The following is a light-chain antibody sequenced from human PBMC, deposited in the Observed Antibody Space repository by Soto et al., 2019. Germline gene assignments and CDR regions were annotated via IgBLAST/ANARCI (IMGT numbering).Light chain of an antibody. V-gene: IGKV1-39*01. CDR3: QQSSSTPLIN. CDR2: AAS. Sequence: DIQLPQSPSTLPASVGDRVTNTCLASQSISNWLAWYQQKAGKAPKLLIYAASSLQSGVPSRFSGSGSGTDFSLTISSLQPEDFATYYCQQSSSTPLINSGQGRRLEIK. J-gene: IGKJ5*01. CDR1: QSISNW.